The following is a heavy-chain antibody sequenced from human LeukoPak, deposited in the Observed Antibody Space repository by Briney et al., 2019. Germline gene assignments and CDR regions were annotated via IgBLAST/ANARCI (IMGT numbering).Heavy chain of an antibody. Sequence: TGGSLRLSCAASGFTFSSYWMRWVRQAPGKGLEWVANIKQDGSEKYYVDSVKGRFTISRDNAKNSLYLQMNGLRAEDTAVYYCARDESVGYNDYWGQGTLVSVSS. J-gene: IGHJ4*02. CDR2: IKQDGSEK. CDR3: ARDESVGYNDY. D-gene: IGHD5-24*01. V-gene: IGHV3-7*01. CDR1: GFTFSSYW.